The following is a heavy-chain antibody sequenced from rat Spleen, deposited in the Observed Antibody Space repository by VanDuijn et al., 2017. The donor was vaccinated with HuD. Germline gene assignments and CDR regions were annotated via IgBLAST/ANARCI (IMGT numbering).Heavy chain of an antibody. CDR2: ISFDGTST. CDR3: ARRYDFDY. Sequence: EVQLVESDGGLVQPGRSLKLSCAASGFTFSSFPMAWVRQAPTKGLEWVATISFDGTSTYYRDSVKGRFTISRNNAKTTLYLQMDSLRSEDTATYYCARRYDFDYWGQGVMVTVSS. J-gene: IGHJ2*01. V-gene: IGHV5-29*01. CDR1: GFTFSSFP. D-gene: IGHD1-11*01.